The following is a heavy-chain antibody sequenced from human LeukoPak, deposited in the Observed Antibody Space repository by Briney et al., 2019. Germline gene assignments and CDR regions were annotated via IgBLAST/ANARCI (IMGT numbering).Heavy chain of an antibody. D-gene: IGHD3-3*01. CDR3: AKDMQGPGVALGYDAFDF. V-gene: IGHV3-9*01. CDR2: VNWNSAYI. CDR1: GFTFGDYA. Sequence: PGRSLRLSCVASGFTFGDYAMHWVRQAPGKGLEWVSGVNWNSAYIGYADSVKGRFTVSRDNAKKSLYLEMNSLRPEDTAMYYCAKDMQGPGVALGYDAFDFWGQGTMVTVSS. J-gene: IGHJ3*01.